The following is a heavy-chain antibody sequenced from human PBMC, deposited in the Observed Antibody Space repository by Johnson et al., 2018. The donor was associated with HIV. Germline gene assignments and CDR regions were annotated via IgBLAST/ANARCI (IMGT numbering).Heavy chain of an antibody. D-gene: IGHD3-10*01. V-gene: IGHV3-30*18. CDR3: AKDYRYGSGTKGAFDI. CDR1: GFSFSSYW. Sequence: VQLVESGGGVVRPGGSLRLSCAASGFSFSSYWMNWVRQAPGKGLELVAVISYDGSNKYYADSVKGRFTISRDNSKNTLYLQMNSLRAEDTALYYCAKDYRYGSGTKGAFDIWGQGTMVTVSS. J-gene: IGHJ3*02. CDR2: ISYDGSNK.